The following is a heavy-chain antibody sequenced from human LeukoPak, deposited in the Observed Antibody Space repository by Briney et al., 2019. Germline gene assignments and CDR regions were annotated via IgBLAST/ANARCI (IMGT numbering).Heavy chain of an antibody. Sequence: GGSLRLSCAASGFTFSSNGMHWVRQAPGKGLEWVAVIWYDGSDKYYADSVKGRFTITRDNSKNTLYLQMNSLRVEDTAVYYCARDQAGPFDYWGQGTLVTVSS. CDR2: IWYDGSDK. CDR3: ARDQAGPFDY. J-gene: IGHJ4*02. CDR1: GFTFSSNG. D-gene: IGHD6-13*01. V-gene: IGHV3-33*01.